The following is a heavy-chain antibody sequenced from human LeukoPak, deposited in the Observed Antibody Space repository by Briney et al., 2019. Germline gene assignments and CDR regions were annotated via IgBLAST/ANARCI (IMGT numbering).Heavy chain of an antibody. J-gene: IGHJ4*02. V-gene: IGHV3-30*02. Sequence: GRSLRLSCAASGFTFSSYGMHWVRQAPGKGLEWVTFIRSDGGNKNYADSVKGRFTISRDNSKNTLYLQMNSLRPEDTAVYYCAKGPYSNSPDYFDCWGQGTLITVSS. CDR3: AKGPYSNSPDYFDC. CDR1: GFTFSSYG. CDR2: IRSDGGNK. D-gene: IGHD6-6*01.